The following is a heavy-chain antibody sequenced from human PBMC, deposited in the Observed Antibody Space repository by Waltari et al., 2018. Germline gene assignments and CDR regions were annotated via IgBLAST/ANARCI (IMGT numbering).Heavy chain of an antibody. CDR3: AKDLDYYGSGADYYYYGMDV. Sequence: QVQLVESGGGVVQPGRSLRLSCAASGFTFSSYGMHWVRQAPGKGLEWVAVISYDGSNKYYADSVKGRFTISRDNSKNTLYLQMNSLRAEDTAVYYCAKDLDYYGSGADYYYYGMDVWGQGTTVTVSS. CDR2: ISYDGSNK. V-gene: IGHV3-30*18. J-gene: IGHJ6*02. D-gene: IGHD3-10*01. CDR1: GFTFSSYG.